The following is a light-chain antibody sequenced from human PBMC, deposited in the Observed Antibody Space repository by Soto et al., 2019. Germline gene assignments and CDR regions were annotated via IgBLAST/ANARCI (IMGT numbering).Light chain of an antibody. Sequence: QSALTQPRSVSGSPGQSVTISCTVTSIDVTGYNYVSWYQHHPDKAPKLIIYNVNQRPSGVPDRFSGSRSGNTASLTISGLQAEDEADYYCCSYAGGSSTYVFGTGTKVTVL. CDR1: SIDVTGYNY. V-gene: IGLV2-11*01. J-gene: IGLJ1*01. CDR2: NVN. CDR3: CSYAGGSSTYV.